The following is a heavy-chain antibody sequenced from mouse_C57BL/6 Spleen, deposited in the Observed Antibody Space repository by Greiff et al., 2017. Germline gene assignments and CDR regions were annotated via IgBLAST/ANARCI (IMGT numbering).Heavy chain of an antibody. V-gene: IGHV1-52*01. J-gene: IGHJ4*01. CDR2: IDPSDSET. D-gene: IGHD2-4*01. CDR1: GYTFTSYW. Sequence: VQLQQPGAELVRPGSSVKLSCKASGYTFTSYWMHWVKQRPIQGLEWIGNIDPSDSETHYNQKFKDKATLTVDKSSSTAYMQLSSLTSEDSAVYYCARTFYYDYDAGYAMDYWGQGTSVTVSS. CDR3: ARTFYYDYDAGYAMDY.